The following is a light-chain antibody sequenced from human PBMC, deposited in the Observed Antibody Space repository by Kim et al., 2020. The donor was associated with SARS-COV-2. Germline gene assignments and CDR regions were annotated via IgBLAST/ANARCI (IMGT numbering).Light chain of an antibody. CDR3: QQRINWPLT. CDR1: QSVSSS. CDR2: DAS. Sequence: EIVLTQSPATLSLSPGERATLSCRASQSVSSSLAWYQQKPGQAPRLLIYDASNRATDFPARFSGTGSGTDFTLTISSLEPEDFAVYYCQQRINWPLTFGGGTKLEI. V-gene: IGKV3-11*01. J-gene: IGKJ4*01.